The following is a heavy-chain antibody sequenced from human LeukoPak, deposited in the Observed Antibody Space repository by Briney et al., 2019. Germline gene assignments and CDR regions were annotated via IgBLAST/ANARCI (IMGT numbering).Heavy chain of an antibody. Sequence: GASVKVSCKASGGTFSSYAISWVRQAPGQGLEWMGGIIPIFGTANYAQKFQGRATITADESTSTAYMELSSLRSEDTAVYYCAGAYSGYRLWYFDYWGQGTLVTVSS. CDR1: GGTFSSYA. CDR3: AGAYSGYRLWYFDY. D-gene: IGHD3-22*01. CDR2: IIPIFGTA. J-gene: IGHJ4*02. V-gene: IGHV1-69*13.